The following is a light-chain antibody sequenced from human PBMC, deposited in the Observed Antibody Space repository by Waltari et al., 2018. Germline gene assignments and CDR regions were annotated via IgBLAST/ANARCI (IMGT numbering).Light chain of an antibody. J-gene: IGKJ3*01. CDR2: GAS. CDR1: QDINSW. V-gene: IGKV1-12*01. CDR3: QQANSFPFT. Sequence: DMQMSQSPSSVSASVGDRVTITCRASQDINSWVAWYQQKPGKAPKLLIYGASSLQSGVPSRFSGSGSGTDFTLTIGSLQPEDFATYYCQQANSFPFTFGPGTKVDIK.